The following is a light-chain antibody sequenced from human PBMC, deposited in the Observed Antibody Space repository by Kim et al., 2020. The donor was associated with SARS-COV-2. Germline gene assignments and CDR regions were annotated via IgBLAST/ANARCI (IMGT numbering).Light chain of an antibody. J-gene: IGKJ1*01. CDR1: QTVTNNF. CDR3: QQYGSSLQT. Sequence: LSPGERATLSCRATQTVTNNFLAWYQQKPGQAPRLLIYGASRRATGIQDRISGSGSGTDFTLTISRLEPEDSAVYYCQQYGSSLQTFGQGTKLEI. CDR2: GAS. V-gene: IGKV3-20*01.